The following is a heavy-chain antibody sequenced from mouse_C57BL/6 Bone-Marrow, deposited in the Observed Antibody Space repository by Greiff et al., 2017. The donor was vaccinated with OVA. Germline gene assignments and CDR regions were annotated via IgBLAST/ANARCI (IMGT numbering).Heavy chain of an antibody. CDR1: GFTFSDYY. CDR2: ISPGGGST. CDR3: ARQAYCIFDY. D-gene: IGHD2-10*01. J-gene: IGHJ2*01. Sequence: EVKLVESGGGLVQPGGSLKLSCAASGFTFSDYYMYWVRQTPEQRLEWVAYISPGGGSTSYPDTVKGRFTISRDNAKNTLYLQMSRLKAEDAAMYYCARQAYCIFDYWGQGTTLTVSS. V-gene: IGHV5-12*01.